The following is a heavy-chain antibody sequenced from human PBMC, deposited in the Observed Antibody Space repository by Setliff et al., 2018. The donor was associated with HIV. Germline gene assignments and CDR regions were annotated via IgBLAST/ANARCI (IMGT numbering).Heavy chain of an antibody. Sequence: GGSLRLSCVASGLPFSYAWLSWVRQAPGKGLEWVGRIEKKTNGGTRDYAAPVKGGFTISRDDSKNTLYLQMNSLKSEDTAIYYCTTGSNSFWSGYSKHWGQGALVTVSS. J-gene: IGHJ4*02. V-gene: IGHV3-15*04. CDR3: TTGSNSFWSGYSKH. D-gene: IGHD3-3*01. CDR1: GLPFSYAW. CDR2: IEKKTNGGTR.